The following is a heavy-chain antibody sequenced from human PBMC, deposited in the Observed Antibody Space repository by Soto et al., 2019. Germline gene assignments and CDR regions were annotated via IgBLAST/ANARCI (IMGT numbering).Heavy chain of an antibody. J-gene: IGHJ5*02. V-gene: IGHV3-30-3*01. CDR2: ISYDGSNK. CDR1: GFTFSSYA. CDR3: ARAGTLVGATLSS. D-gene: IGHD1-26*01. Sequence: LRLSCSASGFTFSSYAMHWVRQAPGKGLEWVAVISYDGSNKYYADSVKGRFTISRDNSKNTLYLQMNSLRAEDTAVYYCARAGTLVGATLSSWGQGTLVTVSS.